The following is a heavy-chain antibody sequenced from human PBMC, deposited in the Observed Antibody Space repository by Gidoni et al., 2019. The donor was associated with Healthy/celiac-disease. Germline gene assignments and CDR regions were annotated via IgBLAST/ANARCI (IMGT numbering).Heavy chain of an antibody. CDR3: ARDNSLVAVAGTWFDP. Sequence: QVQLVQSGAEVKKHGAAVKVSCKASGYTFTSYGISWVRQAPGQGLEWMGWISAYNGNTNYAQKLQGRVTMTTDTSTSTAYMELRSLRSDDTAVYYCARDNSLVAVAGTWFDPWGQGTLVTVSS. V-gene: IGHV1-18*01. D-gene: IGHD6-19*01. CDR1: GYTFTSYG. CDR2: ISAYNGNT. J-gene: IGHJ5*02.